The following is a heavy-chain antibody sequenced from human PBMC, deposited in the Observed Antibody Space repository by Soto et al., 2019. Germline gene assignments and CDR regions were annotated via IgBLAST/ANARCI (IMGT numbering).Heavy chain of an antibody. V-gene: IGHV3-48*01. CDR3: ARADSGYAHGYYYYGMDV. D-gene: IGHD5-12*01. J-gene: IGHJ6*02. CDR2: ISSSSTI. CDR1: GFTFSSYS. Sequence: GGSLRLSCAASGFTFSSYSMNWVRQAPGKGLERVSYISSSSTIYYADFVKGRFTISRDNAKNSLYLQMNSLRAEDTAVYYCARADSGYAHGYYYYGMDVWGQGTTVTVSS.